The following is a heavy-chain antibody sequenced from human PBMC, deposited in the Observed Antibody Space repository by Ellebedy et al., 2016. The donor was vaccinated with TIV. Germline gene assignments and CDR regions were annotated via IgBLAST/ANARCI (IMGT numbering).Heavy chain of an antibody. CDR3: AKSPGIEEALWSFDL. CDR2: ISFDRRIE. V-gene: IGHV3-30*18. Sequence: PGGSLRLSCAASGFSFSSFGMHWVRQAPGKGLEWLSVISFDRRIEFYADSVEGRFTISRDNTQNRLYLQMDNLRPEDSAVYFCAKSPGIEEALWSFDLWGRGTLVTVSS. J-gene: IGHJ2*01. CDR1: GFSFSSFG.